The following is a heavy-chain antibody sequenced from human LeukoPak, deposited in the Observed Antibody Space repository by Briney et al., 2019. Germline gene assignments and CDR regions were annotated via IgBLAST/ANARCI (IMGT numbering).Heavy chain of an antibody. CDR3: AKGGASVTRYVDY. D-gene: IGHD4-17*01. V-gene: IGHV3-30*18. Sequence: GGSLRLSCAASGFTFSSYWMSWVRQAPGKGLEWVGIMSNSGENTFYGEAVKGRFTISRDNSQNTLYLQMNSLRPEDTAVYYCAKGGASVTRYVDYWGQGTLVTVSS. CDR1: GFTFSSYW. J-gene: IGHJ4*02. CDR2: MSNSGENT.